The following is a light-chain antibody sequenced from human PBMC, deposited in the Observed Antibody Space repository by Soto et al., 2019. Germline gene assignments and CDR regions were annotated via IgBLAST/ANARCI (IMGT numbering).Light chain of an antibody. J-gene: IGLJ2*01. V-gene: IGLV4-69*01. CDR2: LDSDGSH. CDR1: SGHSSYA. CDR3: QTWGTGIHVV. Sequence: QSVRTQSPSASASLGASVKLTCTLSSGHSSYAIAWHQQQPEKGPRYLMKLDSDGSHTKGDAIPDRFSGSSSGAERYLTLSSLQSEDEADYYCQTWGTGIHVVFGGGTKLTVL.